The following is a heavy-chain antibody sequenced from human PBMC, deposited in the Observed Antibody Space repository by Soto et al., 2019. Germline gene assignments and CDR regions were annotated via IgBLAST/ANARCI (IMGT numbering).Heavy chain of an antibody. V-gene: IGHV1-8*01. J-gene: IGHJ4*02. D-gene: IGHD2-8*01. CDR1: GYTFSSYD. CDR3: ARTNGDFDY. Sequence: QVQLVQSGTEVKKPGASVKVSCKTSGYTFSSYDINWVRQVTGQGLEWMGWMNPNSGYTGYAQKFQGRLTMTRDSSIRTAYMELSSLRSEDTAVYYCARTNGDFDYWGQGTLVIVSS. CDR2: MNPNSGYT.